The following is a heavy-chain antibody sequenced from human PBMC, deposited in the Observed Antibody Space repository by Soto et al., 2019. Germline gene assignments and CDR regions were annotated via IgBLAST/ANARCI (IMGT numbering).Heavy chain of an antibody. CDR1: GGTFSSYA. D-gene: IGHD3-22*01. CDR3: ARDTFYDSSGYYGMDV. CDR2: IIPIFGTA. J-gene: IGHJ6*02. V-gene: IGHV1-69*06. Sequence: EASVKVSCKASGGTFSSYAISWVRQAPGQGLEWMGGIIPIFGTANYAQKFQGRVTITADKSTSTAYMELSSLRSEDTAVYYCARDTFYDSSGYYGMDVWGQGTTVTVSS.